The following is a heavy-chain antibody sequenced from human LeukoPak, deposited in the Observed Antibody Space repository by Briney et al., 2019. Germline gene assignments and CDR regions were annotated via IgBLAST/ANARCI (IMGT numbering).Heavy chain of an antibody. CDR1: GGSFSGYY. Sequence: PSETLSLTCAVYGGSFSGYYWSWIRQPPGKGLEWIGEINHSGSTNYNPSLKSRVTISVDTSKNQFSLKLSSVTAAGTAVYYCAGATYSSSSFDYWGQGTLVTVSS. D-gene: IGHD6-13*01. J-gene: IGHJ4*02. V-gene: IGHV4-34*01. CDR3: AGATYSSSSFDY. CDR2: INHSGST.